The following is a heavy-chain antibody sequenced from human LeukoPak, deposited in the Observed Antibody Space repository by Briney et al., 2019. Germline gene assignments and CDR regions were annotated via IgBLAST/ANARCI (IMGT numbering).Heavy chain of an antibody. V-gene: IGHV3-11*04. D-gene: IGHD2-2*01. J-gene: IGHJ4*02. CDR1: GFTFSDYY. CDR3: ARDLSTSLPGGFDY. CDR2: ISGSGNAK. Sequence: GGSLRLSCAASGFTFSDYYMSWIRQAPGKGLEWVTYISGSGNAKNYADSVKGRFTISRDNAKNSVFLQMDSLRVEDTAMYFCARDLSTSLPGGFDYWGQGTLVTVSS.